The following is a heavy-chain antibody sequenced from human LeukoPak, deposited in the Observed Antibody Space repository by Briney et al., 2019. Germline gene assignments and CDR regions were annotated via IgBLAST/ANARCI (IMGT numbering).Heavy chain of an antibody. CDR2: IYYSGST. CDR1: HYSISSGDY. V-gene: IGHV4-38-2*01. D-gene: IGHD6-19*01. Sequence: SETLPLTCVVSHYSISSGDYWGWIRQPPGKGPEWIGSIYYSGSTHYNPSLKSRVIMSVDTSKNQFSLKLRSVTAADTALYYCARNSSGRYFDYWGQGTLVTVSS. CDR3: ARNSSGRYFDY. J-gene: IGHJ4*02.